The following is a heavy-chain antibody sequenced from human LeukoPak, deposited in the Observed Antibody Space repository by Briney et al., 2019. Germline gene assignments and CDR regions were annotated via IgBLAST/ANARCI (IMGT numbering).Heavy chain of an antibody. Sequence: GGSLTLTCTVSGYTFSSYDKRGWRRAPPRELLGGTGISYDGSNKYYADSVKGRFTISRDNSKNTLYLQMNSLRAEDTAVYYCAKDQIAAPLNGMDVWGQGTTVTVSS. V-gene: IGHV3-30*18. CDR2: ISYDGSNK. CDR3: AKDQIAAPLNGMDV. D-gene: IGHD6-13*01. CDR1: GYTFSSYD. J-gene: IGHJ6*02.